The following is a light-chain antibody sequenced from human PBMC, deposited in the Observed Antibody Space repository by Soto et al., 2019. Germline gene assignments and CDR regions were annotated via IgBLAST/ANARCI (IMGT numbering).Light chain of an antibody. CDR1: QGIGND. CDR3: LQDFHFPLS. CDR2: AAS. V-gene: IGKV1-6*02. J-gene: IGKJ4*01. Sequence: AIQMTQSPSSLSASVGDRVTITCRASQGIGNDLAWYQQKPGKAPKLLIYAASTLQSRVPSRFSGNGSGTDFTLTISSLQPGDLASYYCLQDFHFPLSFGGGTKVEIK.